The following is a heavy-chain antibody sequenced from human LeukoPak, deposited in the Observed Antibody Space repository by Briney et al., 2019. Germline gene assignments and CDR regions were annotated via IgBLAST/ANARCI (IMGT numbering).Heavy chain of an antibody. V-gene: IGHV3-30*04. CDR3: ARDGEITYYDFWSGYPQYYFDY. J-gene: IGHJ4*02. Sequence: GGSLRLSCAASGFTFSSYAMHWVRQAPGKGLEWVAVISYDGSNKYYADSVRGRFTISRDNSKNTLYLQMNSLRAEDTAVYYCARDGEITYYDFWSGYPQYYFDYWGQGTLVTVSS. CDR2: ISYDGSNK. D-gene: IGHD3-3*01. CDR1: GFTFSSYA.